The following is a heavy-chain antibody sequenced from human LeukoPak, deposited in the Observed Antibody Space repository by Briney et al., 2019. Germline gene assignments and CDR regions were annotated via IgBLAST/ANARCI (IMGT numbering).Heavy chain of an antibody. Sequence: PGGSLRLSCAASGFTFSDYYMSWIRQAPGKGLEWVSYISSSSSYTNYADSVTGRFTISRDNAKNSLYLQMNSLRAEDTAVYYCARVGYYYDSSGYSPHQNFDYWGQGTLVTVSS. CDR3: ARVGYYYDSSGYSPHQNFDY. D-gene: IGHD3-22*01. CDR1: GFTFSDYY. V-gene: IGHV3-11*06. J-gene: IGHJ4*02. CDR2: ISSSSSYT.